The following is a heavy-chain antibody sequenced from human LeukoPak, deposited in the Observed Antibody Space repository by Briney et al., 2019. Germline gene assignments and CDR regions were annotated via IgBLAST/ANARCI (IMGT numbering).Heavy chain of an antibody. Sequence: ASVTVSCKASGYTFTSYYMHWVRQAPGQGLEWMGIINPSGGSTSYAQKFQGRVTMTRDMSTSTVYMELSSLRSEDTAVYYCARVGDDYGDYVRYFDYWGQGTLVTVSS. CDR2: INPSGGST. CDR1: GYTFTSYY. D-gene: IGHD4-17*01. J-gene: IGHJ4*02. CDR3: ARVGDDYGDYVRYFDY. V-gene: IGHV1-46*01.